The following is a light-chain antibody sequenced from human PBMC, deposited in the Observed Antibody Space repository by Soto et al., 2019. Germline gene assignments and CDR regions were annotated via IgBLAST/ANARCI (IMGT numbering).Light chain of an antibody. J-gene: IGKJ2*01. CDR1: QYISTW. Sequence: DIRMTQSPSTLSASVGDRVTITCRASQYISTWLAWYQQKPGKAPKLLIYDASTLESGVPSRFSGSRSGTEFTLTISSLQPDDFATYYCQQYNSYSYTFGQGTKLEI. V-gene: IGKV1-5*01. CDR3: QQYNSYSYT. CDR2: DAS.